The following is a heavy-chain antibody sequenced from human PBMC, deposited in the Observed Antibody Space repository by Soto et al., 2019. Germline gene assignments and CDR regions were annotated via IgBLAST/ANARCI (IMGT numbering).Heavy chain of an antibody. CDR1: GYTFSDYY. D-gene: IGHD1-1*01. CDR2: INPNSGGT. CDR3: AREPATAKPEGVDF. Sequence: ASVKVSCKASGYTFSDYYIHWVRQAPGQGLEWMGWINPNSGGTKYAPKFQGGVTMTRDTSITAYMELSRLRSGDTAVYYCAREPATAKPEGVDFWGQGTLVTVSS. V-gene: IGHV1-2*02. J-gene: IGHJ4*02.